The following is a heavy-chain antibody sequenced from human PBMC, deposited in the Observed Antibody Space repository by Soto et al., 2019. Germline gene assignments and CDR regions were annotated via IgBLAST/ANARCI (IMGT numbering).Heavy chain of an antibody. D-gene: IGHD6-13*01. V-gene: IGHV1-46*01. CDR3: ARDLDPKIAAAGQQDSGMDV. J-gene: IGHJ6*02. CDR1: GYTFTSYY. Sequence: ASVKVSCKASGYTFTSYYMHWVRQAPGQGLEWMGVINPSAGTTSYAQKFQGRVTMTRDTSTSTVYMELSSLRSEDTAVYYCARDLDPKIAAAGQQDSGMDVWGQGTTVTVSS. CDR2: INPSAGTT.